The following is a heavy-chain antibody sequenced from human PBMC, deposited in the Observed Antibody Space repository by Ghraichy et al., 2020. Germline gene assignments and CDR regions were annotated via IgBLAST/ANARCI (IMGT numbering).Heavy chain of an antibody. CDR3: ARGRNRKSLYLNQ. J-gene: IGHJ4*02. CDR1: GGSFSGYY. D-gene: IGHD1-14*01. Sequence: SETLSLTCAVYGGSFSGYYWSWIRQPPGKGLEWIGEINHSGSTNYNPSLKSRVTISVDTSKNQFSLKLSSVTAADTAVYYCARGRNRKSLYLNQWGQGTLVTVSS. V-gene: IGHV4-34*01. CDR2: INHSGST.